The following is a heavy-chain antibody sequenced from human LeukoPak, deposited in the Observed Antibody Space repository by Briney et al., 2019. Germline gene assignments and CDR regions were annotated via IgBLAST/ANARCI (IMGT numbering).Heavy chain of an antibody. CDR1: GFTFSSYA. J-gene: IGHJ4*02. D-gene: IGHD3-10*01. Sequence: GGSLRLSRAASGFTFSSYAMSWVRQAPGKGLEWVSAISGSGGSTYYADSVKGRFTISRDNSKNTLYLQTNSLRAEDTAVYYCATLKLWFERFDYWGQGTLVTVSS. CDR2: ISGSGGST. V-gene: IGHV3-23*01. CDR3: ATLKLWFERFDY.